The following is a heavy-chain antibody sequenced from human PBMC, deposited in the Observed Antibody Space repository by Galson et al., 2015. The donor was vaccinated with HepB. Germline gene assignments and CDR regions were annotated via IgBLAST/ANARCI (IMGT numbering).Heavy chain of an antibody. D-gene: IGHD5-24*01. V-gene: IGHV3-30*18. CDR2: ISYDGSNK. CDR3: AKVAGDESHDY. J-gene: IGHJ4*02. Sequence: SLRLSCAASGFTFSSYGMHWVRQAPGKGLEWVALISYDGSNKYNADSVKGRFTISRDNSKNTLYLQMNSLRAEDTAVYYCAKVAGDESHDYWGQGTLVTVSS. CDR1: GFTFSSYG.